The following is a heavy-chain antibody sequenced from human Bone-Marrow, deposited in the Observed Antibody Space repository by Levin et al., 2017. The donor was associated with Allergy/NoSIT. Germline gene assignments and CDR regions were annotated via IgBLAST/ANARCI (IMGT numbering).Heavy chain of an antibody. CDR1: GDTLTKLS. J-gene: IGHJ5*01. CDR3: ATVTAPNWFDS. Sequence: ASVKVSCKVSGDTLTKLSISWVRQAPGKGLEWMGGFDPVDGEIIYAQKLQGRVTLTEDTSTDTANMELSSLRSEDTAVYYCATVTAPNWFDSWGQGTLVTVSS. CDR2: FDPVDGEI. V-gene: IGHV1-24*01. D-gene: IGHD2-21*02.